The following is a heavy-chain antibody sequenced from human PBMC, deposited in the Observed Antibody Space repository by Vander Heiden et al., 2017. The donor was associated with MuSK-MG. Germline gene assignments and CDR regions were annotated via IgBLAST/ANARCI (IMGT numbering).Heavy chain of an antibody. J-gene: IGHJ4*02. CDR3: ARSLGAAAGPDY. Sequence: QVQLQESGPGLVKPSQTLSLTCTVSGGSISSGGYYWSGIRQHPGKGLEWIGYIYDSGSTYYNPSLKSRVTISVDTSKNQFSLKLSSVTAADTAVYYCARSLGAAAGPDYWGQGTLVTVSS. V-gene: IGHV4-31*03. D-gene: IGHD6-13*01. CDR1: GGSISSGGYY. CDR2: IYDSGST.